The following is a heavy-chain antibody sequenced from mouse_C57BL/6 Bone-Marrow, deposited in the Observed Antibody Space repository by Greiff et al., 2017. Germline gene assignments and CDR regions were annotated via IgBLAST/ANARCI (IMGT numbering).Heavy chain of an antibody. J-gene: IGHJ2*01. V-gene: IGHV14-4*01. Sequence: VQLKQSGAELVRPGASVKLSCTASGFNIKDDYMHWVKQRPEQGLEWIGWIDPENGDTEYASKFQGKATITADTSSNTAYLQLSSLTSEDTAVYYCTTGVRYYFDYWGQGTTLTVSS. CDR2: IDPENGDT. CDR1: GFNIKDDY. CDR3: TTGVRYYFDY. D-gene: IGHD2-13*01.